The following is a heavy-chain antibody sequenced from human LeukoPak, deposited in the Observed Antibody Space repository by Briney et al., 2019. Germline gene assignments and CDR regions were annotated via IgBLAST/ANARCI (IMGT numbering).Heavy chain of an antibody. Sequence: GGSLRLSCAASGFTFSSYGMPWVRQAPGKGLEWVAVISYDGSNKYYADSVKGRFTISRDNSKNTLYLQMNSLRAEDTAVYYCAKRIDILEWPPVGYYGMDVWGQGTTVTVSS. D-gene: IGHD3-3*01. CDR2: ISYDGSNK. CDR3: AKRIDILEWPPVGYYGMDV. J-gene: IGHJ6*02. V-gene: IGHV3-30*18. CDR1: GFTFSSYG.